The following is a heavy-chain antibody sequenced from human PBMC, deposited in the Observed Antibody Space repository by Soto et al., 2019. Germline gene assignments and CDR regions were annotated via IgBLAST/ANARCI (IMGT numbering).Heavy chain of an antibody. CDR1: GDSVSSNSAA. Sequence: PSQTLSLTCAISGDSVSSNSAAWNWIRQSPSRGLEWLGRTYYRSKWYNDYAVSVKSRITINPDTSKNQFSLQLNSVTPEDTAANFCARTLSSSAENWFDPWGQGTLVTVS. J-gene: IGHJ5*02. CDR3: ARTLSSSAENWFDP. CDR2: TYYRSKWYN. D-gene: IGHD6-6*01. V-gene: IGHV6-1*01.